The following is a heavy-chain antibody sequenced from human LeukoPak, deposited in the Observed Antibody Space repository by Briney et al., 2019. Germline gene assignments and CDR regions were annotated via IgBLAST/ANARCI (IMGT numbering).Heavy chain of an antibody. CDR2: IFYSGST. CDR3: ARDSGGAAWDAFDI. V-gene: IGHV4-39*07. D-gene: IGHD3-16*01. J-gene: IGHJ3*02. CDR1: GGSINSSVYY. Sequence: PSETLSLTCTVSGGSINSSVYYWGWIRQPPGKGLEWIGDIFYSGSTYYNPSLKSRVTISVETSKNQFSLKLSSVTAADTAVYYCARDSGGAAWDAFDIWGQGTMVTVSS.